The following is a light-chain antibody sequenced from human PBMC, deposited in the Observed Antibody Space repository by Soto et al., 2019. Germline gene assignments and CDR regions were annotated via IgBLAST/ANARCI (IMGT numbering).Light chain of an antibody. CDR3: LQHNSFPLT. J-gene: IGKJ1*01. CDR2: GTS. Sequence: DIQMTHSPSSLSASVGDRVTITCRASQGIRSDLSWYQQKPGKAPKRLIYGTSSLQSGVPSRFSGSGSGAEFTLTISNLQPEDFATYYCLQHNSFPLTFGQGTKVEVK. CDR1: QGIRSD. V-gene: IGKV1-17*02.